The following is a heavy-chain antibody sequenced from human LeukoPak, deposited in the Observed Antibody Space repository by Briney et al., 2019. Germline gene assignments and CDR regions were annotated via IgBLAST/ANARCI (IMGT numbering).Heavy chain of an antibody. CDR1: GFTFSNYW. D-gene: IGHD3-10*01. Sequence: GGSLRLSCAASGFTFSNYWMSWLRQAPGKGPEWEAQMKGDGSEEYYVGSVRGRFTISRDNAKNSLFLQMNSLRVEDRAVYFCARDVNGGYFDLWGHGTLVTVSS. CDR2: MKGDGSEE. V-gene: IGHV3-7*01. CDR3: ARDVNGGYFDL. J-gene: IGHJ4*01.